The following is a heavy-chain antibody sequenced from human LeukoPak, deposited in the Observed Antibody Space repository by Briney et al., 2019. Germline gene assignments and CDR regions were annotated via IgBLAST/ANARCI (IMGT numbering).Heavy chain of an antibody. D-gene: IGHD7-27*01. CDR2: IYYSGST. Sequence: SETLSLTCTVSGGSISSYYWSWIRQPPGKGLEWSGYIYYSGSTNYNPSLKSRVTISVDTSKNQFSLKLSSVTAADTAVYYCASHSKPGDAFDIWGQGTMVTVSS. CDR1: GGSISSYY. J-gene: IGHJ3*02. V-gene: IGHV4-59*08. CDR3: ASHSKPGDAFDI.